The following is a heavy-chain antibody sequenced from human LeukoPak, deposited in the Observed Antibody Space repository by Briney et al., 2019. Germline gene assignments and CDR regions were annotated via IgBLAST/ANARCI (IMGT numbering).Heavy chain of an antibody. CDR1: GFTFSSYW. CDR2: ISSSGSTI. CDR3: ARDPGSHNSSGWYDY. D-gene: IGHD6-19*01. Sequence: GGSLRLSCEASGFTFSSYWMSWIRQAPGKGLEWVSYISSSGSTIYYADSVKGRFTISRDNAKSSLYLQMNSLRAEDTAVYYCARDPGSHNSSGWYDYWGQGTLVTVSS. J-gene: IGHJ4*02. V-gene: IGHV3-11*01.